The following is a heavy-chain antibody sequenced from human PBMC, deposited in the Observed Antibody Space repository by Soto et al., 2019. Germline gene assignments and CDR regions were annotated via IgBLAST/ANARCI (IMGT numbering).Heavy chain of an antibody. CDR1: GFTFSGYW. V-gene: IGHV3-74*01. CDR2: LNSDGSIT. Sequence: EVQLVESGGGLVQPGGSLRLSCAASGFTFSGYWMHWVRQSPGKGLVWVSRLNSDGSITSYAESVKGRFTISRDNAKNTLSLQLNSLRAEDTAVYFCGRGGAYNGGWFSWGPGTVVTVSS. D-gene: IGHD6-19*01. J-gene: IGHJ4*02. CDR3: GRGGAYNGGWFS.